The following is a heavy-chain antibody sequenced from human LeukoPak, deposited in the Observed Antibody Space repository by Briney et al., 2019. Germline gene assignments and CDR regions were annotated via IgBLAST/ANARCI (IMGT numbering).Heavy chain of an antibody. D-gene: IGHD3-22*01. V-gene: IGHV3-23*01. CDR3: AKGCTSSSCDEGRWFDP. CDR1: GLTFSRYA. J-gene: IGHJ5*02. Sequence: GGSLRLSSAASGLTFSRYAMGWVRQTPGQGLEWVSIISASGGVTQDAASVKGRFTISRDNSKNTLYLQTNSLRADDTAVYFCAKGCTSSSCDEGRWFDPWGQGTMVTVSS. CDR2: ISASGGVT.